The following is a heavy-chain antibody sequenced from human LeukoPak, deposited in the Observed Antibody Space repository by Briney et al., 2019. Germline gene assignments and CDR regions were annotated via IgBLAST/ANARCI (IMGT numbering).Heavy chain of an antibody. CDR1: GFTFSSYW. V-gene: IGHV3-7*01. J-gene: IGHJ6*03. CDR3: ARVDQYYDFWSGYSGYYYYYMDV. CDR2: IKQDGSEK. D-gene: IGHD3-3*01. Sequence: GGSLRLSCAASGFTFSSYWMSWVRQAPGKGLEWVANIKQDGSEKYYVDSVKGRFTISRDNAKNSLYLQMNSLRAEDTAVYYCARVDQYYDFWSGYSGYYYYYMDVWGKGTTVTVSS.